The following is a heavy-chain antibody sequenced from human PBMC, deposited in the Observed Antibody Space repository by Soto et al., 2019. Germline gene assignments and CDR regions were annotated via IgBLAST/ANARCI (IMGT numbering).Heavy chain of an antibody. V-gene: IGHV5-10-1*01. J-gene: IGHJ6*02. CDR3: ALLGHDYSNSGMDV. Sequence: PXESLKISCKGSGYTFTGYWINWVRQMPGKGLEWMGKIDPRDYSNNYSPSYSPSFQGHVTISTDKSITTSYLQWSSLKASDTPIYSCALLGHDYSNSGMDVWGQGTTAT. CDR2: IDPRDYSN. D-gene: IGHD4-4*01. CDR1: GYTFTGYW.